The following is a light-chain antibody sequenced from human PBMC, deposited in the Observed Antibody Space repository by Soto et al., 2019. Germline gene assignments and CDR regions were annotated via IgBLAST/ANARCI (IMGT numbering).Light chain of an antibody. CDR2: FAF. CDR3: QQADSLPRT. CDR1: QDINSR. V-gene: IGKV1-12*01. Sequence: DIQMTQSPSSVSASVGDRVTITCRASQDINSRLAWYQQKPGKAPKLLIYFAFNLESGVPSRFIGSGSGTDFTLTITSLQPEDFATYYCQQADSLPRTFGGGTKV. J-gene: IGKJ4*01.